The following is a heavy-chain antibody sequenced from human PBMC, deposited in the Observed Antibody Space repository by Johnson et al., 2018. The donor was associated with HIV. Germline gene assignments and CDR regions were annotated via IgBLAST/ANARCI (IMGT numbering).Heavy chain of an antibody. J-gene: IGHJ3*02. CDR1: GFAFNNYW. CDR3: ARELQLWFSAFDI. V-gene: IGHV3-64*01. CDR2: ISSNGGST. Sequence: EVQLVESGGGLVQPGGSLRLSCAASGFAFNNYWMHWVRQAPGKGLEYVSAISSNGGSTYYANSVKGRFTISRDNSKNTLYLQMGSLRAEDMAVYYCARELQLWFSAFDIWGQGTMVTVSS. D-gene: IGHD5-18*01.